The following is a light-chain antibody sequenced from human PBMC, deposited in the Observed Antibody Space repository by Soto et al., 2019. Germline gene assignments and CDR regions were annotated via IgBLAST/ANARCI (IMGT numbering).Light chain of an antibody. CDR2: EVN. J-gene: IGLJ1*01. V-gene: IGLV2-14*01. Sequence: QSALTQPASVSGSPRQSNTISCTVASSDVGSYTYVSWYQQHPGKAPKLMIYEVNNRPSGVSNRFSGSKSGNTASLTVSGLQAEDEADYYCSSYAGNNIHYVFGTGTKVTV. CDR3: SSYAGNNIHYV. CDR1: SSDVGSYTY.